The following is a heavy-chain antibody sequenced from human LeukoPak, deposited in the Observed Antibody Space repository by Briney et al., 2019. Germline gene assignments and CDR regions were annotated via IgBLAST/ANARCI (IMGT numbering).Heavy chain of an antibody. D-gene: IGHD3-10*01. CDR3: ARDPAMGFGENYAFDI. Sequence: PGGSLRLSCAASGFTFSSYEMDWVRQAPEKGLEWISYISSSGGYIYADSVKGRFTISRDNAKNSLYLQMNSLRDEDTAVYYCARDPAMGFGENYAFDIWGQGTMVTVSS. CDR1: GFTFSSYE. J-gene: IGHJ3*02. CDR2: ISSSGGYI. V-gene: IGHV3-48*03.